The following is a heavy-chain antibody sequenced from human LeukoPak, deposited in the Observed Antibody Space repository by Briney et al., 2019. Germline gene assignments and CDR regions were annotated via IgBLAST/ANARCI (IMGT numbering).Heavy chain of an antibody. CDR2: ISSSSSYI. Sequence: PGGSLRLSCAASGFTFSSYAMNWIRQAPGKGLEWVSSISSSSSYIYHADSVKGRFTISRDNAKNSLYLQMNSLRAEDTAVYYCASHSEEMATNHFDYWGQGTLVTVSS. J-gene: IGHJ4*02. CDR1: GFTFSSYA. D-gene: IGHD5-12*01. V-gene: IGHV3-21*01. CDR3: ASHSEEMATNHFDY.